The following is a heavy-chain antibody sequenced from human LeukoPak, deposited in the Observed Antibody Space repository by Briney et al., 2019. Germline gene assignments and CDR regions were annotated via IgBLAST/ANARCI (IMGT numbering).Heavy chain of an antibody. V-gene: IGHV4-4*02. D-gene: IGHD5-12*01. CDR2: IYHSGST. J-gene: IGHJ4*02. Sequence: PSGTLSLTCAVSGGSISSSYWWSWIRQPPGKGLEWIGEIYHSGSTNYNLSLKSRVTISVDKSKNQFSLKLSSVTAADTAVYYCARYSGYDQTFDYWGQGTLVTVSS. CDR3: ARYSGYDQTFDY. CDR1: GGSISSSYW.